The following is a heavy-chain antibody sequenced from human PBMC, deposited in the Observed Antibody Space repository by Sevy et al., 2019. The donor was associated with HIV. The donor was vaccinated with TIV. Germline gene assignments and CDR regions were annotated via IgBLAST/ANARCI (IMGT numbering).Heavy chain of an antibody. CDR2: ISDDSRYK. D-gene: IGHD3-3*01. CDR3: ARDFTIFGVVSGVDY. CDR1: GFNFRTYS. Sequence: GGSLRLSCAASGFNFRTYSMNWVRQAPGKGLEWLSSISDDSRYKYYSDSVKGRFTISRANAKNLLFLQMNNLRVEDTAMYYCARDFTIFGVVSGVDYWGQGNLVTVSS. J-gene: IGHJ4*01. V-gene: IGHV3-21*04.